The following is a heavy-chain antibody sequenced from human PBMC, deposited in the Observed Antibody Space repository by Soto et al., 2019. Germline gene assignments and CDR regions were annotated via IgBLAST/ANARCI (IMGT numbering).Heavy chain of an antibody. Sequence: QLQLQESGPGLVKPSETLSLTCTVSGGSISSSSYYWGWIRQPPGKGLEWIGSIYYSGSTYYNPSLKSRVTISVDTSKNQFSLELSSVTAADTAVYYCARFRRGVMADAFDYWGQGTLVTVSS. CDR2: IYYSGST. D-gene: IGHD3-10*01. V-gene: IGHV4-39*01. CDR3: ARFRRGVMADAFDY. J-gene: IGHJ4*02. CDR1: GGSISSSSYY.